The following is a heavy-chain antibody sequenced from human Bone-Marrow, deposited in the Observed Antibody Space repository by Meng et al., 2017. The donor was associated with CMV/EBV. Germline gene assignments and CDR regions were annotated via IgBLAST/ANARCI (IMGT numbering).Heavy chain of an antibody. V-gene: IGHV5-51*01. J-gene: IGHJ4*02. Sequence: AGYSVTSYWIGWVRQMPGKGLEWMGIIYPGDTDTRYSPSFQGQVTISADKSISTAYLQWSSLKASDTAMYYCARHVTDIVATTEIDYWGQGTLVTVSS. CDR2: IYPGDTDT. D-gene: IGHD5-12*01. CDR3: ARHVTDIVATTEIDY. CDR1: GYSVTSYW.